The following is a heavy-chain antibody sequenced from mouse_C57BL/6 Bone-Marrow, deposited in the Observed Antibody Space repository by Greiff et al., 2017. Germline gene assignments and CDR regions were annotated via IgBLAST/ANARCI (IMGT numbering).Heavy chain of an antibody. V-gene: IGHV1-55*01. Sequence: QVQLQQPGAELVKPGASVKMSCKASGYTFTSYWITWVKQRPGQGLEWIGDIYPGSGSTNYNEKFKSKATLTVDTSSSTAYMQLSSLTSEDSAVYYCARWVYYGSIPFAYWGQGTLVTVSA. CDR1: GYTFTSYW. CDR2: IYPGSGST. J-gene: IGHJ3*01. CDR3: ARWVYYGSIPFAY. D-gene: IGHD1-1*01.